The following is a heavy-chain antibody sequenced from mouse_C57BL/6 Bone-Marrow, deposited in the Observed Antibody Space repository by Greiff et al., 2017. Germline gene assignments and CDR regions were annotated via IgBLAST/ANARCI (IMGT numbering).Heavy chain of an antibody. CDR3: ASEDIITTVVAPADY. Sequence: VQLKESGPGLVAPSQSLSITCTVSGFSLTSYGVDWVRQSPGKGLEWLGVIWGVGSTNYNSALKSRLSISKDNSKSQVFLKMNSLQTDDTAMYYCASEDIITTVVAPADYWGQGTTLTVSS. J-gene: IGHJ2*01. CDR2: IWGVGST. V-gene: IGHV2-6*01. CDR1: GFSLTSYG. D-gene: IGHD1-1*01.